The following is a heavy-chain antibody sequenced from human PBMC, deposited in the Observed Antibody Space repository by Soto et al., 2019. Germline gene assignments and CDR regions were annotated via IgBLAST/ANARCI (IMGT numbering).Heavy chain of an antibody. J-gene: IGHJ6*02. CDR1: GGSISSSSYY. CDR3: ARRSENSLYYYDSSGFPMDV. V-gene: IGHV4-39*01. CDR2: IYYSGST. D-gene: IGHD3-22*01. Sequence: QLQLQESGPGLVKPSETLSLTCTVSGGSISSSSYYWGWIRQPPGKGLEWIGSIYYSGSTYYNPSLKSRVTTSVDTSKNQFSLKLSSVTAADTAVYYCARRSENSLYYYDSSGFPMDVWGQGTTVTVSS.